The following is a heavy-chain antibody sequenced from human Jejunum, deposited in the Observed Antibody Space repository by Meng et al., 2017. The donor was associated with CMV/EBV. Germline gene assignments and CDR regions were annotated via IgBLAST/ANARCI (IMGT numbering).Heavy chain of an antibody. CDR3: ARGLSTSSSGY. CDR2: IYYTGST. J-gene: IGHJ4*02. V-gene: IGHV4-39*07. Sequence: LQLQESGPERLKPSETLSLLCTVSGDSISSSNYYWGWIRQSPGKGLEWIGSIYYTGSTYYNPSLKSRLTISIDTSKNQFSLKLSSVTAADTAIYYCARGLSTSSSGYWGQGTLVTVSS. D-gene: IGHD6-6*01. CDR1: GDSISSSNYY.